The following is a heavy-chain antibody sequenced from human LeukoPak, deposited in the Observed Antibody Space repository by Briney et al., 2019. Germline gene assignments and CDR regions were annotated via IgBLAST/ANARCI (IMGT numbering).Heavy chain of an antibody. Sequence: GGSLRLSCTASGFTFGDYAMSWFRQAPGKGLEWVGFIRSKAYGGTTEYAASVKGRFTISRDDSKSIAYLQMNSLKTEDTAVYYCTRDNFTYYDFWSVYLNWFDPWGQGTLVTASS. V-gene: IGHV3-49*03. J-gene: IGHJ5*02. CDR3: TRDNFTYYDFWSVYLNWFDP. CDR2: IRSKAYGGTT. D-gene: IGHD3-3*01. CDR1: GFTFGDYA.